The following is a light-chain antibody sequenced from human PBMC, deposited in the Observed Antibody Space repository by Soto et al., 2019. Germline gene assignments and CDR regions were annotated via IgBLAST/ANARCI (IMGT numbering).Light chain of an antibody. Sequence: DIQMTQSPSTLSASVGDRVTITCRASQTIGSLLAWYQQKAGRAPKLLIYKASTLESGVPSRFSGSRSGTEFTLTISSRQPDDVATDYCQHQNSYPPMYTFGQGTKLEI. J-gene: IGKJ2*01. V-gene: IGKV1-5*03. CDR2: KAS. CDR3: QHQNSYPPMYT. CDR1: QTIGSL.